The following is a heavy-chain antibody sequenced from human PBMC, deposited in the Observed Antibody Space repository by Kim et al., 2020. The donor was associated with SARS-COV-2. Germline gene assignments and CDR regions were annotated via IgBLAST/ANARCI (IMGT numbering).Heavy chain of an antibody. J-gene: IGHJ6*02. CDR3: AKEKLAVRGVYYYGTDV. V-gene: IGHV3-23*01. CDR1: GFTFSTYA. CDR2: IGGVGLST. D-gene: IGHD6-19*01. Sequence: GGSLRLSCAASGFTFSTYAMTWVRQAPGKGLEWVSTIGGVGLSTHYADSVKGRFTISRDTSKNRLSLQMNTLRAEDTAVYYCAKEKLAVRGVYYYGTDVWGQGTTVTVSS.